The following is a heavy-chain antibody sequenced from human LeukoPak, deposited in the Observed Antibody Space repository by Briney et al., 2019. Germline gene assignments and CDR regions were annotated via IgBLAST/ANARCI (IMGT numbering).Heavy chain of an antibody. CDR3: ATSIAAYYFDY. Sequence: PGGSLRLSCAASGFTVSSNYMSWVRQAPGKGLEWVSVIYSGGSTYYADSVKGRFTISRDNSKNTLYLQMNSLRAEDTAVYYCATSIAAYYFDYWGQGTLVTVSS. CDR2: IYSGGST. J-gene: IGHJ4*02. D-gene: IGHD6-6*01. V-gene: IGHV3-66*02. CDR1: GFTVSSNY.